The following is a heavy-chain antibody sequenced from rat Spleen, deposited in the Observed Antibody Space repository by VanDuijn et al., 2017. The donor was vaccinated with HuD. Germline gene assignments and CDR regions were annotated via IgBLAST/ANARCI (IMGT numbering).Heavy chain of an antibody. CDR1: GFTFSNYY. CDR2: ITNSGGST. D-gene: IGHD1-11*01. J-gene: IGHJ3*01. V-gene: IGHV5S23*01. Sequence: EVQLVESGGGLVQPGRSLKLSCAASGFTFSNYYMAWVRQAPTKGLEWVASITNSGGSTYYRDSVKGRFTISRDNAKSTLYLQMDSLRSEDTATYYCARLGTEAIGNWFTYWGQGTLVTVSS. CDR3: ARLGTEAIGNWFTY.